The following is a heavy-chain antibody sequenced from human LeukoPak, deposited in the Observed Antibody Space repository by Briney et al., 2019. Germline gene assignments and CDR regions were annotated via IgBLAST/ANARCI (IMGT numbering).Heavy chain of an antibody. CDR1: GFTLSRFD. CDR2: ISNDGGKK. Sequence: GGSLRLSCAASGFTLSRFDMHWVRQAPDKGLEWVALISNDGGKKYYADSVKDRFTISRDSSKNTLYLQMNSLRPEDTAVYFCARDYDYHNSNAYYDAFDVWDQGTKATVSS. D-gene: IGHD3-22*01. V-gene: IGHV3-30-3*01. CDR3: ARDYDYHNSNAYYDAFDV. J-gene: IGHJ3*01.